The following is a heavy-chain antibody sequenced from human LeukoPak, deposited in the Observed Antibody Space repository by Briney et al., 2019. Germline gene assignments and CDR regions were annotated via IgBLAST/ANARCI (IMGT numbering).Heavy chain of an antibody. Sequence: GGSLRLSCAASGFTFSSYGMHWVRQARGKGLEWVAVIWYDGSNKYYADSVKGRFTISRDNSKNTLYLQMNSLRAEDTAVYYCAKNIVVIPAAGIYMDAWGKGTTVTVSS. CDR3: AKNIVVIPAAGIYMDA. D-gene: IGHD2-2*01. CDR1: GFTFSSYG. CDR2: IWYDGSNK. V-gene: IGHV3-33*06. J-gene: IGHJ6*03.